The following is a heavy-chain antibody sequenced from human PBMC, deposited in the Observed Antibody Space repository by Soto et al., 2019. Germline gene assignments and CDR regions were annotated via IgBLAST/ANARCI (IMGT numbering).Heavy chain of an antibody. CDR3: ARHPSNFWFDP. CDR2: IYYSGST. D-gene: IGHD4-4*01. V-gene: IGHV4-59*08. CDR1: GGSISSYY. J-gene: IGHJ5*02. Sequence: SETLSLTCTVSGGSISSYYWSWIRQPPGKGLGWIGYIYYSGSTNYNPSLKSRVTISVDTSKNQFSLKLTSVTAADTAVYFCARHPSNFWFDPWGQGTLVTVS.